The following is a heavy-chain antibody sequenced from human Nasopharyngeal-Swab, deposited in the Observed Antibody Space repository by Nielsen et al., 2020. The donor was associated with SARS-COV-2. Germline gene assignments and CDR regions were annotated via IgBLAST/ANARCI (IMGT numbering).Heavy chain of an antibody. J-gene: IGHJ6*02. CDR3: ARSSDTAMVSRYYYYGMDV. CDR2: IYPGDSDT. Sequence: KVSCKGSGYSFTSYWIGWVRQMPGKGLEWMGIIYPGDSDTRYSPPFQGQVTISADKSISTAYLQWSSLKASDTAMYYCARSSDTAMVSRYYYYGMDVWGQGTTVTVSS. CDR1: GYSFTSYW. V-gene: IGHV5-51*01. D-gene: IGHD5-18*01.